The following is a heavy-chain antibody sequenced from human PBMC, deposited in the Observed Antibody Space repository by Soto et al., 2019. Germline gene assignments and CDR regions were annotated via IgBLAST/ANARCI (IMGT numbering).Heavy chain of an antibody. CDR1: SGSIGTYF. D-gene: IGHD1-26*01. CDR2: IYYSGTT. CDR3: ARGRWGTNDAFDI. J-gene: IGHJ3*02. Sequence: QVQLRESGPGLVKPSETLSLTCTVSSGSIGTYFLSWIRQPPGEGLEWMGYIYYSGTTNYNPSLKSRVTIFLDTSKNPFSLRLSSVTAADTAVYYCARGRWGTNDAFDIWGQGTLVTVSS. V-gene: IGHV4-59*01.